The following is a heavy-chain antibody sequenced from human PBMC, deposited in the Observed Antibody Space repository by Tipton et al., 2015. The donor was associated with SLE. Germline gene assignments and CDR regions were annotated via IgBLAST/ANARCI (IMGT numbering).Heavy chain of an antibody. J-gene: IGHJ4*02. Sequence: SLRLSCAASGFTFSSYAMHWVRQAPGKGLEWVAVISYDGSNKYYADSVKGRFTISRDNSKNTLYLQMNSLRAEDTAVYYCAKDQAVYSGSPFDSWGQGTLVTVSS. CDR1: GFTFSSYA. D-gene: IGHD1-26*01. CDR3: AKDQAVYSGSPFDS. CDR2: ISYDGSNK. V-gene: IGHV3-30-3*01.